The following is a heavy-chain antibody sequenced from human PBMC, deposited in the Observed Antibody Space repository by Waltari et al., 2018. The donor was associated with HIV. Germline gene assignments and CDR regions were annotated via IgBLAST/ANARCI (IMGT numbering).Heavy chain of an antibody. CDR1: DYSISSGYY. V-gene: IGHV4-38-2*01. CDR2: LYHRGNT. D-gene: IGHD3-16*02. J-gene: IGHJ4*02. CDR3: ASAFIEYFDY. Sequence: QVQLQESGPGLVKPSETLSLTCVVSDYSISSGYYWGWIRQPPGKGLEWIGNLYHRGNTYYHPSLMGRVTISVDTSKNQFSRRLSSVTAADTAVYYCASAFIEYFDYWGQGTLVTVSS.